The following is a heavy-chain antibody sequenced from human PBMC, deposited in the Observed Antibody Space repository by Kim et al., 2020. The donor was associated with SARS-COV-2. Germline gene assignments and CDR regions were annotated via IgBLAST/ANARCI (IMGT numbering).Heavy chain of an antibody. V-gene: IGHV3-9*01. Sequence: ALRLSCAASGFTFDDYAMHWVRQAPGKGLEWVSGISWNSGSIGYADSVKGRFTISRDNAKNSLYLQMNSLRAEDTALYYCATSRPGGFDYWGQGTLVTVSS. CDR1: GFTFDDYA. CDR2: ISWNSGSI. J-gene: IGHJ4*02. D-gene: IGHD3-16*01. CDR3: ATSRPGGFDY.